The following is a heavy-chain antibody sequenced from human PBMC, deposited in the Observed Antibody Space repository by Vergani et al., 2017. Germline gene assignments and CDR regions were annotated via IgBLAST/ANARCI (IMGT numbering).Heavy chain of an antibody. D-gene: IGHD3-16*02. CDR3: ARRGSYRYTLDY. CDR1: GFTFSSYG. CDR2: IWYDGSNK. Sequence: QVQLVESGGGVVQPGRSLRLSCAASGFTFSSYGMHWVRQAPGKGLEWVAVIWYDGSNKYYADSVKGRFTISRDNSKNTLYLQMNSLRAEDTAVYYCARRGSYRYTLDYWGQGTLVTVSS. V-gene: IGHV3-33*01. J-gene: IGHJ4*02.